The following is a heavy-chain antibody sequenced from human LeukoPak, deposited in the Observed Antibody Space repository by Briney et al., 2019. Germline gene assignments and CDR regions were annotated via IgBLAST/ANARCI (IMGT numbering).Heavy chain of an antibody. D-gene: IGHD3-10*01. J-gene: IGHJ3*02. CDR1: GGSFSGYY. V-gene: IGHV4-34*01. CDR3: ARDFYGSGSYLVGSYASDI. Sequence: PSETLSLTCAVYGGSFSGYYWSWIRQPPGKGLEWIGEINHSGSTNYNPSLKSRVTISVDTSKNQFSLKLSSVTAADTAVYYCARDFYGSGSYLVGSYASDIWGQGTMVTVSS. CDR2: INHSGST.